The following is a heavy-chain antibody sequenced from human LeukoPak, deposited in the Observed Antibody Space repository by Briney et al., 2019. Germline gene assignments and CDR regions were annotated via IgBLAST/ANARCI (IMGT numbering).Heavy chain of an antibody. CDR3: AKVLIVVVPAAPDAFDI. V-gene: IGHV3-23*01. Sequence: GGCLRLSCAASGFTFSSYAMSWVRQAPGKGLEWVSAISGSGGSTYYADSVKGRFTISRDNSKNTLYLQMNNLRAEDTAVYYCAKVLIVVVPAAPDAFDIWGQGTMVTVSS. CDR1: GFTFSSYA. J-gene: IGHJ3*02. CDR2: ISGSGGST. D-gene: IGHD2-2*01.